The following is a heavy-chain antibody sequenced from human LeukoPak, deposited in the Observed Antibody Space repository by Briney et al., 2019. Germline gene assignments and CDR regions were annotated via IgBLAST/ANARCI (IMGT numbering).Heavy chain of an antibody. CDR3: ARSSSTSRTHHRGYYGMDV. CDR2: ISSSSSYI. Sequence: PGGSLRLSCAASGFTFSSYSMNWVRQAPGKGLEWVSSISSSSSYIYYADSVKGRFTISRDNAKNSLYLQMNSLRAEDTAVYYCARSSSTSRTHHRGYYGMDVWGRGTTVTVSS. D-gene: IGHD2-2*01. V-gene: IGHV3-21*01. J-gene: IGHJ6*02. CDR1: GFTFSSYS.